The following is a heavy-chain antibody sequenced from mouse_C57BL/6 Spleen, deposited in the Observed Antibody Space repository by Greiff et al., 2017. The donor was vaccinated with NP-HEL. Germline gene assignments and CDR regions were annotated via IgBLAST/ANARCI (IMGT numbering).Heavy chain of an antibody. CDR2: IYPGSGNT. D-gene: IGHD2-3*01. Sequence: QVQLQQPGAELVRPGASVKLSCKASGYTFTDYYINWVKQRPGQGLEWIARIYPGSGNTYYNEKFKGKATLTAEKSSSTAYMQLSSLTSEDSAVYFCAREKDDGFYYAMDYWGQGTSVTVSS. V-gene: IGHV1-76*01. CDR1: GYTFTDYY. CDR3: AREKDDGFYYAMDY. J-gene: IGHJ4*01.